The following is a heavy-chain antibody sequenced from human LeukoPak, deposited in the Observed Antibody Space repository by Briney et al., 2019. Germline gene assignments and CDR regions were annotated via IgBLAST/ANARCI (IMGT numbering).Heavy chain of an antibody. D-gene: IGHD6-6*01. CDR1: GYTFTSYG. V-gene: IGHV1-69*04. CDR3: ARDGIAARPFDY. J-gene: IGHJ4*02. Sequence: GASVKLSCKASGYTFTSYGINWVRQAPGQGLEWMGRIIPILGIANYAQKFQGRVTITADKSTSTAYMELSSLRSEDTAVYYCARDGIAARPFDYWGQGTLVTVSS. CDR2: IIPILGIA.